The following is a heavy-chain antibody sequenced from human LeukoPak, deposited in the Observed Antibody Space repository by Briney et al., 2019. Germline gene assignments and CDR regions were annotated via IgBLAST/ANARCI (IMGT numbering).Heavy chain of an antibody. CDR3: AKAPRAYSLPPAAMDV. D-gene: IGHD5-18*01. V-gene: IGHV3-23*01. CDR1: GFTFSGSA. Sequence: GGSLRLSCAASGFTFSGSAMHWVRQAAGKGLEWVSAISGSGGSTYYADSVKGRFTISRDNSKHTLYLQMNTLRAEDTDVYYCAKAPRAYSLPPAAMDVWGQGTTVTVTS. CDR2: ISGSGGST. J-gene: IGHJ6*02.